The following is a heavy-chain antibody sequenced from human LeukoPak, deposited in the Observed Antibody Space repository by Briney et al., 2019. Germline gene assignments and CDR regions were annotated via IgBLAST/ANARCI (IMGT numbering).Heavy chain of an antibody. CDR3: AVDDSSGYYYFDY. D-gene: IGHD3-22*01. Sequence: ASVKVSCKASGYTFTGYYMHWVRQAPGQGLGWMGWINPNNGGTNYAQKFQGRVTMTRDTSISTAYMELSRLRSDDTAVYYCAVDDSSGYYYFDYWGQGTLVTVSS. CDR2: INPNNGGT. CDR1: GYTFTGYY. V-gene: IGHV1-2*02. J-gene: IGHJ4*02.